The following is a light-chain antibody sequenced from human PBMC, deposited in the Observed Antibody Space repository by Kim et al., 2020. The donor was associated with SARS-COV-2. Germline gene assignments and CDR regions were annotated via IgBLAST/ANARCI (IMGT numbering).Light chain of an antibody. CDR3: MQSLQIPPT. CDR1: QSRLHDNGNAF. V-gene: IGKV2D-29*01. Sequence: QPASISCKSSQSRLHDNGNAFLYWFLQKPGQPPQLLIYEVSNRFSGVTDRFSDSESGTDFTLQISRVEAEDVGIYYCMQSLQIPPTFGQGTKLEI. J-gene: IGKJ2*01. CDR2: EVS.